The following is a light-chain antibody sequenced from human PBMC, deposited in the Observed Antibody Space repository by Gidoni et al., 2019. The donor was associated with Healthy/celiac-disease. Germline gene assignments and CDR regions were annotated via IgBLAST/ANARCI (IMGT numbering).Light chain of an antibody. J-gene: IGKJ2*01. CDR2: DAS. CDR3: QQRSNWPPRYT. V-gene: IGKV3-11*01. CDR1: QSVRSY. Sequence: EIALTTPPATLSLSPGERATLSCRASQSVRSYLAWYQQKPGQAPRLLIYDASNRATGIPARFSGSGSGTDFTLTISSLEPEDFAVYYCQQRSNWPPRYTFGQGTKLEIK.